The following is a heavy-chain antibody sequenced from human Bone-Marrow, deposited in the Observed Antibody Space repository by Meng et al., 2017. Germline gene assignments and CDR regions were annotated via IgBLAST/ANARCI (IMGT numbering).Heavy chain of an antibody. CDR1: GGSISSSSYY. CDR3: ARGNFGGYYDFTDY. Sequence: SETLSLTCTVSGGSISSSSYYWGWIRQPPGKGLEWIGSIYYSGSTYYNPSLKSRVTISVDTSKNQFSLKLSSVTAADTAVYYCARGNFGGYYDFTDYWGQGTLVTAPQ. D-gene: IGHD3-3*01. V-gene: IGHV4-39*07. J-gene: IGHJ4*02. CDR2: IYYSGST.